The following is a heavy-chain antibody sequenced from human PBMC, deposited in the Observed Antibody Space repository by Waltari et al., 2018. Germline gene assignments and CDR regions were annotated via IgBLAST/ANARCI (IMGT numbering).Heavy chain of an antibody. CDR2: SIPIFGTA. Sequence: QVQLVQSGAEVKKPGSSVKVSCKASGGTFSSYAISWVRPAPGQGREWMGGSIPIFGTANYAQKFQGRVTITADKSTSTAYMELSSLRSEDTAVYYCARYGDYGNYYYYYMDVWGKGTTVTVSS. J-gene: IGHJ6*03. V-gene: IGHV1-69*14. CDR3: ARYGDYGNYYYYYMDV. CDR1: GGTFSSYA. D-gene: IGHD4-17*01.